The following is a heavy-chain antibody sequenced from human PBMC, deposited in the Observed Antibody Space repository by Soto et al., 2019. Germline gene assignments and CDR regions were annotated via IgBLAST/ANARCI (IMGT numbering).Heavy chain of an antibody. Sequence: ASVKVSCKASGYSFSNSYVVWVRQAPGQGLEWMGCISAYNGNTNYAQKLQGRVTMTTDTSTSTAYMELRSLRSDDTAVYYCARGSYYYDSSGYSTLAFDYWGQGTLVTVSS. CDR1: GYSFSNSY. CDR3: ARGSYYYDSSGYSTLAFDY. D-gene: IGHD3-22*01. J-gene: IGHJ4*02. CDR2: ISAYNGNT. V-gene: IGHV1-18*04.